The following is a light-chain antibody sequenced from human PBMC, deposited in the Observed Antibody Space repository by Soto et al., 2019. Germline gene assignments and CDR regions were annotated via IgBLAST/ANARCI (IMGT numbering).Light chain of an antibody. CDR3: QSYDRDNSV. V-gene: IGLV6-57*04. Sequence: NFMLTQPHSVSESPGQTVIISCTRSSGSIASNYVQWFQQLPGSAPTTLIYEDTERLSGVPDRFSGSIDRSSTSASLTISGLQTEAEAYYDCQSYDRDNSVFGGGTKLTVL. CDR1: SGSIASNY. J-gene: IGLJ3*02. CDR2: EDT.